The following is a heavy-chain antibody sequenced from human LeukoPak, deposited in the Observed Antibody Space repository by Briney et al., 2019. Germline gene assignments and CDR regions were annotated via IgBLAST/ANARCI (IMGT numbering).Heavy chain of an antibody. J-gene: IGHJ6*03. V-gene: IGHV3-53*01. CDR3: ARQIQVWFGYMDV. CDR2: IYSGGST. CDR1: GFTVSSNY. D-gene: IGHD5-18*01. Sequence: GGSLRLSCAASGFTVSSNYMSWVRQAPGKGLEWVSLIYSGGSTYYADSVKGRFTISRDNSKNTLYLQMSSLRAEDTAVYYCARQIQVWFGYMDVWGKGTTVTVSS.